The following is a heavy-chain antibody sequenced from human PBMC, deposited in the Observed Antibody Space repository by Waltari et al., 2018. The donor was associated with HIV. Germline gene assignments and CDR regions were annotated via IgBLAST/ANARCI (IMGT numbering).Heavy chain of an antibody. CDR2: IKQDGTEG. CDR3: ARIHVWCHFHY. V-gene: IGHV3-7*01. J-gene: IGHJ4*02. Sequence: EVQLVESGGGLVHPGGSLRLSCAASGFTFSSHWMTWVRQAPGKGLEWVASIKQDGTEGHYVDSVNGRFTISRDNAQNSLYLQMNSLRVEDTALYYCARIHVWCHFHYWGQGALVTVSS. CDR1: GFTFSSHW. D-gene: IGHD2-21*01.